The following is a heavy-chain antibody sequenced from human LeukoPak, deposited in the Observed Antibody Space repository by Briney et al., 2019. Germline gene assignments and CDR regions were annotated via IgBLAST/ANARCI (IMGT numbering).Heavy chain of an antibody. CDR3: ARVGIYGDYNRYFDY. V-gene: IGHV3-7*03. CDR2: IKEDGSEK. CDR1: GFTFSTYW. D-gene: IGHD4-17*01. J-gene: IGHJ4*02. Sequence: GGSLRLSCVASGFTFSTYWMSWVRQSPGKGLEWVANIKEDGSEKYYVDSVKGRFTISRDNAKNSLYLQMNSLRAEDTALYYCARVGIYGDYNRYFDYWGQGTLVTVSS.